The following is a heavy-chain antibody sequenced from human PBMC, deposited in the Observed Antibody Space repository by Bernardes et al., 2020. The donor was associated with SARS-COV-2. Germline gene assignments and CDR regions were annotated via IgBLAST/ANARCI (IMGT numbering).Heavy chain of an antibody. V-gene: IGHV4-59*01. CDR3: AREGARNYDILTGYTRPYYFDY. D-gene: IGHD3-9*01. J-gene: IGHJ4*02. CDR2: IYYSGST. Sequence: SETLSLTCTVSGGSISSYYWSWIRQPPGKGLEWIGYIYYSGSTNYNPSLKSRVTISVDTSKNQFSLKLSSVTAAATAVYYCAREGARNYDILTGYTRPYYFDYWGQGT. CDR1: GGSISSYY.